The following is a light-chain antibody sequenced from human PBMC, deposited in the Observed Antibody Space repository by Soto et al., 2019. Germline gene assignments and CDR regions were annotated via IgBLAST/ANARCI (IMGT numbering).Light chain of an antibody. CDR3: LQHNSYPLA. CDR1: QGISNY. V-gene: IGKV1-17*03. J-gene: IGKJ5*01. Sequence: DIQITQSPSAMSASIGDRVNITCRASQGISNYLAWFQQKPGKVPQRLIYAASSLQSGVPSRFSGSGSGTEFTLTISSLQPEEFATYYCLQHNSYPLAFGQGTRLEIK. CDR2: AAS.